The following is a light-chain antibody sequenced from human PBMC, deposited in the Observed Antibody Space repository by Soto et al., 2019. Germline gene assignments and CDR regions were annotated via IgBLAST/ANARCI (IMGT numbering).Light chain of an antibody. CDR2: GAS. J-gene: IGKJ1*01. CDR1: QSVSSN. CDR3: QQYNNWPQT. V-gene: IGKV3-15*01. Sequence: EIVMTQSPATLTVSPGERATLSCRASQSVSSNLAWYQQKVGQAPRLLIYGASTRATGIPAKFSGSGSGAEFTLTISSLQSEDFAVYYCQQYNNWPQTFGQGTKVDIK.